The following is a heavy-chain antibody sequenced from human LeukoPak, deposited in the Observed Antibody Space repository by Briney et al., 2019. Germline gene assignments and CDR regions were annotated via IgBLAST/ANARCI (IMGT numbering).Heavy chain of an antibody. Sequence: SETLSRTCAVYGGSFSGYYWSWIRQPPGKGLEWIGEINHSGSTNYNPSLKSRVTISVDTSKNQFSLKLSSVTAADTAVYYCARGSGDILEYYLDYWGQGTLVTVSS. CDR3: ARGSGDILEYYLDY. CDR2: INHSGST. J-gene: IGHJ4*02. CDR1: GGSFSGYY. D-gene: IGHD4-17*01. V-gene: IGHV4-34*01.